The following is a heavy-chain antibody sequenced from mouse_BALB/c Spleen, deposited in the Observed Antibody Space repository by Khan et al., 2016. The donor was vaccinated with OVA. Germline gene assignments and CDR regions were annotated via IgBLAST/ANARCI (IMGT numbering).Heavy chain of an antibody. D-gene: IGHD1-1*01. J-gene: IGHJ3*01. Sequence: QVQLKESGAELMKPGASVKMSCKATGYKFSSYWIGWGKQRPGHGLEWIAEILPGSGSTNYNEKLKGKATFTADKSSSTAYMQLSSLTSEDSAVYYCARGNYYGSSSWFGYWGQGTLVTVSA. CDR1: GYKFSSYW. CDR3: ARGNYYGSSSWFGY. CDR2: ILPGSGST. V-gene: IGHV1-9*01.